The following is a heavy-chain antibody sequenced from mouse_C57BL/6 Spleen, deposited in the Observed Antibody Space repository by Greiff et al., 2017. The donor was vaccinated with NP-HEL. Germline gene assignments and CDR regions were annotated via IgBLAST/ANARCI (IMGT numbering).Heavy chain of an antibody. CDR2: IYPGDGDT. Sequence: LQQSGASVKISCKASGYAFSSYWMNWVKQRPGKGLEWIGQIYPGDGDTNYNGKFKGKATLTAYKSSSTAYMQLSSLTSEDSAVYFCARITTVDWYFDVWGTGTTVTVSS. D-gene: IGHD1-1*01. CDR1: GYAFSSYW. J-gene: IGHJ1*03. V-gene: IGHV1-80*01. CDR3: ARITTVDWYFDV.